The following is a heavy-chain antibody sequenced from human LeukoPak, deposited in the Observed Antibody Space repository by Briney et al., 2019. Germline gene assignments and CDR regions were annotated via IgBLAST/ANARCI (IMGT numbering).Heavy chain of an antibody. J-gene: IGHJ4*02. D-gene: IGHD2-21*02. V-gene: IGHV5-10-1*01. CDR2: IDPSDSYT. CDR1: GYSFTSYW. CDR3: ARHLHMGDDPFDY. Sequence: GESLQISCKGSGYSFTSYWISWVRQMPGKGLEWMGRIDPSDSYTNYSPSFQGHVTISADKSISTAYLQWSSLKASDTAMYYRARHLHMGDDPFDYWGQGTLVTVSS.